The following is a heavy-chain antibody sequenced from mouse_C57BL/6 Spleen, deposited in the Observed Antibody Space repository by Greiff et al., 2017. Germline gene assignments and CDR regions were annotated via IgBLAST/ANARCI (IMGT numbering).Heavy chain of an antibody. V-gene: IGHV1-4*01. CDR3: ARGGLRQGDYAMDY. Sequence: LQESGAELARPGASVKMSCKASGYTFTSYTMHWVKQRPGQGLEWIGYINPSSGYTKYNQKFKDKDTLTADKSSSTAYMQLSSLTSEDSAVYYCARGGLRQGDYAMDYWGQGTSVTVSS. J-gene: IGHJ4*01. D-gene: IGHD2-4*01. CDR1: GYTFTSYT. CDR2: INPSSGYT.